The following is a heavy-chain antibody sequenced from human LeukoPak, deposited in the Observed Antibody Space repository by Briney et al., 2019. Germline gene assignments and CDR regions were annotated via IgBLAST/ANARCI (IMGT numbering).Heavy chain of an antibody. CDR2: IYYSAST. V-gene: IGHV4-39*01. D-gene: IGHD3-22*01. J-gene: IGHJ4*02. CDR3: ARRARNYHEIGYYFDY. Sequence: SETLSLTCTVSGGSISSSSYYWGWIRQPPGKGLEWIGSIYYSASTYYNPSLKSRVTISVDTSKNQFSLKLSSVTAADTAVYYCARRARNYHEIGYYFDYWGQGTLVTVSS. CDR1: GGSISSSSYY.